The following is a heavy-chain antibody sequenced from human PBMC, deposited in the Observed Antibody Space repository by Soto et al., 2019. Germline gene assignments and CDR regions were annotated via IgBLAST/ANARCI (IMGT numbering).Heavy chain of an antibody. D-gene: IGHD3-22*01. CDR2: ISHSGST. CDR3: ASSPDRSGYEGDY. Sequence: QLQLQESGSGLVKPSQTLSLTCAVSGGSISSGGYSWSWIRQPPGKGLEWIGYISHSGSTYYNPSLKSRVTRAVDRPKNQFALKLSCVTAADTAAYYGASSPDRSGYEGDYWGQGTLVTVSS. J-gene: IGHJ4*02. CDR1: GGSISSGGYS. V-gene: IGHV4-30-2*01.